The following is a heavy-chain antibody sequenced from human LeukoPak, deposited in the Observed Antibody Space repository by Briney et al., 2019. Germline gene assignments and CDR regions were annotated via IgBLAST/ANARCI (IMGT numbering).Heavy chain of an antibody. V-gene: IGHV4-39*01. CDR3: ARQVESGSYYLDYFDY. D-gene: IGHD1-26*01. CDR2: IYYSGST. Sequence: SETLSLTCTVSGGSISSSSYYWSWIRQPPGKGLEWIGYIYYSGSTYYNPPLKSRVTMSVDTSKNQFSLRLSSVTAADTAVYYCARQVESGSYYLDYFDYWGQGTLVTVSS. CDR1: GGSISSSSYY. J-gene: IGHJ4*02.